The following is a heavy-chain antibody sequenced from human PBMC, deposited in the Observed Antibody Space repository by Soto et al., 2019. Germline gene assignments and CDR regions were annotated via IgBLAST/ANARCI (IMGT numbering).Heavy chain of an antibody. CDR2: ISGSGGST. V-gene: IGHV3-23*01. D-gene: IGHD3-9*01. CDR1: GFTFSSYA. Sequence: GSLRLSCAASGFTFSSYAMSWVRQAPGKGLEWVSAISGSGGSTYYADSVKGRFTISRDNSKNTLYLQMNSLRAEDTAVYYCALTYYDILTGYYQPKTLDYWGQGTLVTVSS. CDR3: ALTYYDILTGYYQPKTLDY. J-gene: IGHJ4*02.